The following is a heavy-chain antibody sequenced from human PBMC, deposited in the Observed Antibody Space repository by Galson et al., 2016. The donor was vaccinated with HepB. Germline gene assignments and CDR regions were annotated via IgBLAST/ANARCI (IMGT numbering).Heavy chain of an antibody. D-gene: IGHD6-19*01. CDR3: AKDGPGYSSGWRSYYFAMDV. J-gene: IGHJ6*02. CDR2: ISRDGDTT. V-gene: IGHV3-23*01. Sequence: SLRLSCAAFGYTFRSYAMSWVRQAPGKGLEWVSAISRDGDTTYNADSVKGRFSISRDNSKNTVYLQMNSLRAEDTAVDYCAKDGPGYSSGWRSYYFAMDVWGQGTTVTVSS. CDR1: GYTFRSYA.